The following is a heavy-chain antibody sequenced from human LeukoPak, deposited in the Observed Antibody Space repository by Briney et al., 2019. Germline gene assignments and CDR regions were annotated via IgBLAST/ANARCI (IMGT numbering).Heavy chain of an antibody. CDR1: GGSFSGYY. J-gene: IGHJ6*03. D-gene: IGHD5-18*01. V-gene: IGHV4-34*01. CDR3: ARGKSGYSYGYNYYYYYMDV. Sequence: SETLSLTCAVYGGSFSGYYWSWIRQPPGKGLEWIGEINHSGSTNYNPFLKSRVTISVDTSKNQFSLKLSSVTAADTAVYYCARGKSGYSYGYNYYYYYMDVWGKGTTVTVSS. CDR2: INHSGST.